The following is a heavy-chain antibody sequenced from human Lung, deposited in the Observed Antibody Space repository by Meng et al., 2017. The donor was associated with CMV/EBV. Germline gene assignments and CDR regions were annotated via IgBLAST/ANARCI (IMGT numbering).Heavy chain of an antibody. CDR1: GFTFSSYW. CDR2: IKQDGSEK. D-gene: IGHD3-22*01. CDR3: TRWRSGYYHYYYSMDV. Sequence: GGSLRLSCAASGFTFSSYWMSWVRQAPGKGLEWVANIKQDGSEKYYVDSVKGRFTISRDNAKNSLYLQMNSLRAEDTAVYYCTRWRSGYYHYYYSMDVWGQGNTVTVSS. V-gene: IGHV3-7*01. J-gene: IGHJ6*02.